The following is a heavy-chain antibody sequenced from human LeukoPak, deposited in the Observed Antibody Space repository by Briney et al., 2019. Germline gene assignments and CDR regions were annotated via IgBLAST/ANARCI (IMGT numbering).Heavy chain of an antibody. D-gene: IGHD6-6*01. CDR1: GFTFSSYG. J-gene: IGHJ6*03. CDR3: AKRPVYYYYYMDV. V-gene: IGHV3-30*02. CDR2: IRYDGSNK. Sequence: PGGSLRLSCAASGFTFSSYGMHWVRQAPAPGLELVAFIRYDGSNKYYADSVKGRFTISRDNSKNTLYLQMNSLRAEDTAVYYCAKRPVYYYYYMDVWGKGTTVTVSS.